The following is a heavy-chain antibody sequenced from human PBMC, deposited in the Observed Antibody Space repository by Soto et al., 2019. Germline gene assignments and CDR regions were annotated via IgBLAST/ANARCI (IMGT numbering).Heavy chain of an antibody. Sequence: HPGGSLRLSCAASGFTFSSYAMSWVRQAPGKGLEWVSAISGSGGSTYYADSVKGRFTISRDNSKNTLYLQMNSLRAEDTAVYYCAKDGYSGYDYTEDFDYWGQGTLVTVSS. CDR3: AKDGYSGYDYTEDFDY. D-gene: IGHD5-12*01. V-gene: IGHV3-23*01. J-gene: IGHJ4*02. CDR2: ISGSGGST. CDR1: GFTFSSYA.